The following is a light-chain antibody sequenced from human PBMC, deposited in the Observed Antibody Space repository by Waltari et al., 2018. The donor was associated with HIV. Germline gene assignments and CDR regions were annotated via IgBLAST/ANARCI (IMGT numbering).Light chain of an antibody. J-gene: IGLJ3*02. CDR3: AAWDDSMSGWV. V-gene: IGLV1-47*01. CDR2: RTN. Sequence: VLTPPPSASGTPGQRVTIFCSGSNCYFGRYYVYWYQQLPGTAPKLLIYRTNQRPSGVPDRFSGSKSGTSASLAISGLRSEEEADYYCAAWDDSMSGWVFGGGTKLTVL. CDR1: NCYFGRYY.